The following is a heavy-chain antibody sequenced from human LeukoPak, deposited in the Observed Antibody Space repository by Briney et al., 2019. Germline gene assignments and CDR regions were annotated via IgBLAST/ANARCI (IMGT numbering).Heavy chain of an antibody. Sequence: GESLKISCQASGYGFTNYWIGWVRQMPGKGLEWMGVIYPDDSEMRWSPSFEGQVTISADKSIRTVYLQWTSLKASDTAMYFCARRAFGKNYFDSWGQGTQVVVSS. J-gene: IGHJ4*02. V-gene: IGHV5-51*01. CDR3: ARRAFGKNYFDS. D-gene: IGHD3-10*01. CDR2: IYPDDSEM. CDR1: GYGFTNYW.